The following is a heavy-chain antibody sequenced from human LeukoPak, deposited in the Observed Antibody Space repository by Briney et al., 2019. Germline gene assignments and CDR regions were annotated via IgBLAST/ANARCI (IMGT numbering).Heavy chain of an antibody. Sequence: GGSLRLSCAASGFTFSSYAMSWVRQAPGKGLKWVSAISGSGDSTYYADSVKGRFTISRDNSKNTLYLQMNSLRAEDTAVYYCANSKGETFIYYFDKWGQGTLVTVSS. J-gene: IGHJ4*02. V-gene: IGHV3-23*01. D-gene: IGHD3-16*01. CDR3: ANSKGETFIYYFDK. CDR2: ISGSGDST. CDR1: GFTFSSYA.